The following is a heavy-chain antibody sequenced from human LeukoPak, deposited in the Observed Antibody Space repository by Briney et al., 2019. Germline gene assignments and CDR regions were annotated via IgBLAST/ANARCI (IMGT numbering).Heavy chain of an antibody. CDR1: GFTFSDYY. Sequence: SGGSLRLSCAASGFTFSDYYTSWIRQAPGRGLEWVSYISSSGSTIYYADSVKGRFTISRDNAKNSLYLQMNSLRAEDTAVYYCARARYGSGYSDYWGQGTLVTVSS. CDR3: ARARYGSGYSDY. CDR2: ISSSGSTI. V-gene: IGHV3-11*04. D-gene: IGHD3-10*01. J-gene: IGHJ4*02.